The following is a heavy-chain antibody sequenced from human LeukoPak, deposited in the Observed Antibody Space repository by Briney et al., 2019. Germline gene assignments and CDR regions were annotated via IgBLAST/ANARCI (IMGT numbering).Heavy chain of an antibody. J-gene: IGHJ4*02. Sequence: GGSLRLSCAASGFTFSTYGMHWVRQAPGKGLEWVAFIRYDGNNKYYADSVKGRFTISRDNSKNTLYLQMSSLPAEDTAVYYCAKGPEVRGVIVILKTGEKGALDYWGQGTLVTVSS. V-gene: IGHV3-30*02. CDR1: GFTFSTYG. CDR3: AKGPEVRGVIVILKTGEKGALDY. CDR2: IRYDGNNK. D-gene: IGHD3-10*01.